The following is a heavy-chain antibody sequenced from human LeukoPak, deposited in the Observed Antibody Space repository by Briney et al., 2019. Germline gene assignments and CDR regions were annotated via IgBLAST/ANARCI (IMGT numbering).Heavy chain of an antibody. Sequence: GGSLRLSCAASGFTFSSYGMNWVRQAPGKGLEWVAVISYDGSNKYYADSVKGRFTISRDNSKNTLYLQMNSLRAEDTAVYYCANSIAAAGLRAPINWLDPWGQGTLVTVSS. CDR1: GFTFSSYG. D-gene: IGHD6-13*01. CDR2: ISYDGSNK. V-gene: IGHV3-30*18. CDR3: ANSIAAAGLRAPINWLDP. J-gene: IGHJ5*02.